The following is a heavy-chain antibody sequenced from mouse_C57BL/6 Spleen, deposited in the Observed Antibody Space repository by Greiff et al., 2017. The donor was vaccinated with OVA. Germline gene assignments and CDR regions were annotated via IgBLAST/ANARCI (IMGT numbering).Heavy chain of an antibody. D-gene: IGHD2-4*01. CDR1: GYTFTDYY. V-gene: IGHV1-76*01. Sequence: VHLVESGAELVRPGASVKLSCKASGYTFTDYYINWVKQRPGQGLEWIARIYPGSGNTYYNEKFKGKATLTAEKSSSTAYMQLSSLTSEDSAVYFCARSYYDYHYAMDYWGQGTSVTVSS. J-gene: IGHJ4*01. CDR2: IYPGSGNT. CDR3: ARSYYDYHYAMDY.